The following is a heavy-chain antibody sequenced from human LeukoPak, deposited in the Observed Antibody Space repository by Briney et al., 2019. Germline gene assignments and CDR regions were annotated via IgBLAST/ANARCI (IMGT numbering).Heavy chain of an antibody. J-gene: IGHJ4*02. CDR2: ISGSGGRT. V-gene: IGHV3-23*01. D-gene: IGHD3-10*01. CDR1: GFTFNSYA. Sequence: PGGSLRLSCAASGFTFNSYAMNWVRQAPGKGLEWVSGISGSGGRTYYADSVKGRFTISRDNSKNTLYLQMNSLRAEDTAAYYCAKDRYYGSGSYYKPYYFDSWGPGTLVTVSS. CDR3: AKDRYYGSGSYYKPYYFDS.